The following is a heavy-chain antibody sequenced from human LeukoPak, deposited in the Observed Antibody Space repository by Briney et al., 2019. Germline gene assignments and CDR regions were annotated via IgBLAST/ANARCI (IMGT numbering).Heavy chain of an antibody. CDR1: GYTFTICH. Sequence: ASVMVSFKASGYTFTICHMHWVRQAPGQGIEWMGIINPSAGYTTYAQKFQGRFTMTRDTSTSTVYMELSSLRSEDTAVYFCARDLYGDYFFDYWGQGTLVTVSS. J-gene: IGHJ4*02. D-gene: IGHD4-17*01. CDR3: ARDLYGDYFFDY. V-gene: IGHV1-46*01. CDR2: INPSAGYT.